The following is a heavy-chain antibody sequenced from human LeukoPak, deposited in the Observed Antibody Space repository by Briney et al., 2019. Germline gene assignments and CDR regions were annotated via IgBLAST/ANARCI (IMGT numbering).Heavy chain of an antibody. V-gene: IGHV3-23*01. CDR1: GFIFNNYG. J-gene: IGHJ5*02. Sequence: GGSLRLSCAASGFIFNNYGMSWVRQAPGKGLEWVASISGSGGSTYYAASVKGRFTISSDNSKNTLFLQMNSLRAEDTAVYCCAKSRSGYYYKSFVPWGQGTLFTVSS. D-gene: IGHD3-22*01. CDR2: ISGSGGST. CDR3: AKSRSGYYYKSFVP.